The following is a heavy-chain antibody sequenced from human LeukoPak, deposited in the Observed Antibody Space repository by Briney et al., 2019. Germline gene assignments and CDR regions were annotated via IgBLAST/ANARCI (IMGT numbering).Heavy chain of an antibody. V-gene: IGHV3-7*03. D-gene: IGHD1-1*01. CDR3: EVYGENPYNYTYNRDVGGKGPTAPAP. CDR2: IKEDGSEK. CDR1: GFTFSRYW. Sequence: GGSLRLSCAASGFTFSRYWMTWVRQAPGKGLEWVANIKEDGSEKYYVDSVRGRFTISRDNAKNSLYLDMNSLKTEDTAVYYCEVYGENPYNYTYNRDVGGKGPTAPAPWG. J-gene: IGHJ5*02.